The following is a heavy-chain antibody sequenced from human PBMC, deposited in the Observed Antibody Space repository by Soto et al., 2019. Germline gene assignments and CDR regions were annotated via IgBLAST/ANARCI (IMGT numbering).Heavy chain of an antibody. CDR3: ARDVSSDTTGFRGYDL. J-gene: IGHJ4*02. CDR2: FIPIFVSA. Sequence: QLHLVQSGAEVKQAGSSVKVSCKASGGTVSSYAITWVRQAPGKGLEWMGVFIPIFVSAHYAPKFQGRITSTADESTSTAYMELSGLTSEDTAIYYCARDVSSDTTGFRGYDLWGQGTQVTVSS. CDR1: GGTVSSYA. D-gene: IGHD3-10*01. V-gene: IGHV1-69*01.